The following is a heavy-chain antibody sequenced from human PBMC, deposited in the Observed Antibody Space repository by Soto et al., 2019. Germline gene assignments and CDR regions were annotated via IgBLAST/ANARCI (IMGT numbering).Heavy chain of an antibody. CDR1: GFTFSSYG. Sequence: GGSLRLSCAASGFTFSSYGMHWVRQAPGKGLEWVAVISYDGSNKYYADSVKGRFTISRDNSKNTLYLQMNSLRAEDTAVYYCARDQVVAAAGGDYYYYYGMDVWGQGTTVTVS. D-gene: IGHD6-13*01. J-gene: IGHJ6*02. V-gene: IGHV3-30*03. CDR3: ARDQVVAAAGGDYYYYYGMDV. CDR2: ISYDGSNK.